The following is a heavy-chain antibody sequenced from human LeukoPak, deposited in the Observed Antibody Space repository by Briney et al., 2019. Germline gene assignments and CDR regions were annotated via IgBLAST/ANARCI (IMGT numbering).Heavy chain of an antibody. CDR2: IRYDGSNK. D-gene: IGHD3-10*01. Sequence: PGGSLRLSCAASGFTFSSYGMHWVRQAPGKGLEWVAFIRYDGSNKYYADSVKGRFTISRDNSKNTLYLQMNSLRAEDTAVYYCAKVTYGSGSYSSWFDPWGQGTLVTVSS. CDR1: GFTFSSYG. J-gene: IGHJ5*02. CDR3: AKVTYGSGSYSSWFDP. V-gene: IGHV3-30*02.